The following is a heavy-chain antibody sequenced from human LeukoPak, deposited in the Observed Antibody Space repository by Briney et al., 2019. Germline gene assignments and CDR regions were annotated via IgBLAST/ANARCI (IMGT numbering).Heavy chain of an antibody. Sequence: ASVKVSCKASGGTFSSYAISWVRQAPGQGLEWMGRIIPIFGTANYAQKFQGRVTITTDESTSTAYMELSSLRSEDTAVYYCARSLYEYSYGDNFDYWGQGTLVTVSS. CDR3: ARSLYEYSYGDNFDY. V-gene: IGHV1-69*05. D-gene: IGHD5-18*01. CDR2: IIPIFGTA. J-gene: IGHJ4*02. CDR1: GGTFSSYA.